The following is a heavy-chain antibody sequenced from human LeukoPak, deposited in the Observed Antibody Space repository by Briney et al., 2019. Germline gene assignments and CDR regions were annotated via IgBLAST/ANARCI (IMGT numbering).Heavy chain of an antibody. CDR3: AKDSRWQLLRAEYFQH. D-gene: IGHD2-15*01. CDR1: GFTFDNYA. J-gene: IGHJ1*01. CDR2: ISADGRST. Sequence: PGGSLRLSCAASGFTFDNYAIHWVRQVPGKSLEWVSLISADGRSTYYADSVKGRFTISRDNNKSSLYLQMRSLTTEDTAVYYCAKDSRWQLLRAEYFQHWGPGTLVTVSS. V-gene: IGHV3-43*02.